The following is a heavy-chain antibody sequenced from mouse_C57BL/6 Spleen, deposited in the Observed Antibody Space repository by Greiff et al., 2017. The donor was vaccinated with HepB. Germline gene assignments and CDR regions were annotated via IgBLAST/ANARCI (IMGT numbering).Heavy chain of an antibody. CDR2: ISSGSSTI. CDR1: GFTFSDYG. V-gene: IGHV5-17*01. J-gene: IGHJ2*01. D-gene: IGHD1-1*01. Sequence: EVMLVESGGGLVKPGGSLKLSCAASGFTFSDYGMHWVRQAPEKGLEWVTYISSGSSTIYYADTVKGRFTISRDNAKNTLFLQMTSLRSEDTAMYYCARAPYYYGSSYGIADYWGQGTTLTVSS. CDR3: ARAPYYYGSSYGIADY.